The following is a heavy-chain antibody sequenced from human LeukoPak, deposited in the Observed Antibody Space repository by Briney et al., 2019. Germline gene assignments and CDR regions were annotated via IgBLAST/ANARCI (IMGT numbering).Heavy chain of an antibody. V-gene: IGHV4-39*07. Sequence: SETLSLTCTVSGGSISSSNYYWGWIRQPRGKGLEWIGSIYYTGSTYYNPSLKSRVTISVDTSKNQFSLKLSSVTAADTAVYYCAREYRIELWNRGTWFDPWGQGTLVTVSS. CDR2: IYYTGST. CDR3: AREYRIELWNRGTWFDP. J-gene: IGHJ5*02. D-gene: IGHD5-18*01. CDR1: GGSISSSNYY.